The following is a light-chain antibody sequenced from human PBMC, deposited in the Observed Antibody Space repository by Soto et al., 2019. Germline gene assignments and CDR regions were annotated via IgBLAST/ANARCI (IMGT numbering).Light chain of an antibody. J-gene: IGKJ5*01. CDR3: QQYGSSPIT. V-gene: IGKV3-20*01. Sequence: EIVLTQSPATLSLSPGERATPSCRASETIRNLLAWYQQRPGQAPRLLIYDASNRATGIPDRFSGSGSGTDFTLSISRLEPEDFAVYYCQQYGSSPITFGQGTRLEIK. CDR2: DAS. CDR1: ETIRNL.